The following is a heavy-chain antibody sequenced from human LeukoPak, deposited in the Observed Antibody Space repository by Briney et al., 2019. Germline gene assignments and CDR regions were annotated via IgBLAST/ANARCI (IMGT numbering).Heavy chain of an antibody. CDR2: IYTSGST. CDR3: AREGDSSSSGGVRIDY. D-gene: IGHD6-6*01. V-gene: IGHV4-61*02. J-gene: IGHJ4*02. Sequence: SQALSLTCTVSGGSISSGSYYWSWIRQPAGKGLEWIGRIYTSGSTNYNPSLKSRVTISVDTSKNQFSLKLSSVTAADTAVYYCAREGDSSSSGGVRIDYWGQGTLVTVSS. CDR1: GGSISSGSYY.